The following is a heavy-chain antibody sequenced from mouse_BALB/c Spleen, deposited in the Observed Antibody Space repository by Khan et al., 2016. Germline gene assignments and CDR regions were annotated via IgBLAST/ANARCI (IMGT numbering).Heavy chain of an antibody. D-gene: IGHD2-1*01. CDR1: GYTFTDYA. CDR2: ISTYYGDT. V-gene: IGHV1S137*01. J-gene: IGHJ4*01. CDR3: AREGLNYDYAMDY. Sequence: QVQLQQSGAELVRPGVSVKISCKGSGYTFTDYAIHWVKQSHAKSLEWIGVISTYYGDTTFNQKFEAKATMTVDKSSSTAYLELARLTSEDSAIYDWAREGLNYDYAMDYWGQGTSVTVSS.